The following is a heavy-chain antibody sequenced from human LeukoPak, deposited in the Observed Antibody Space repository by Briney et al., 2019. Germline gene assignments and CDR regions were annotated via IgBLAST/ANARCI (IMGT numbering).Heavy chain of an antibody. CDR2: ISSSGNTI. Sequence: PGGSLRLSCEASGFTFIIFEMNWVRQAPGKGLEWVSYISSSGNTIYYADSVKGRFTISRDNAKNSLYLQMNSLRAEDTAVYYCAELGITMIGGVWGKGTTVTISS. CDR1: GFTFIIFE. D-gene: IGHD3-10*02. CDR3: AELGITMIGGV. J-gene: IGHJ6*04. V-gene: IGHV3-48*03.